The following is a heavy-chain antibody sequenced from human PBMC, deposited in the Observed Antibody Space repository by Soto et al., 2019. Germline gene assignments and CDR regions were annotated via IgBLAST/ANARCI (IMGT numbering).Heavy chain of an antibody. Sequence: SETLSLTCTVSGGSISSYYWSWIRQPPGKGLEWIGYIYYSGSTNYNPSLKSRVTISVDTSKNQFSLKLSSVTAADTAVYYCARPDTGDPTYWYFDLWGRGTLVTVSS. CDR1: GGSISSYY. J-gene: IGHJ2*01. CDR2: IYYSGST. CDR3: ARPDTGDPTYWYFDL. V-gene: IGHV4-59*08. D-gene: IGHD7-27*01.